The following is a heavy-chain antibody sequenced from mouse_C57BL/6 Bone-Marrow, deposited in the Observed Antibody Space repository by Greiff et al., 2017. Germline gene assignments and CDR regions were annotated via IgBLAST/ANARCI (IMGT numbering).Heavy chain of an antibody. CDR2: ISSGSSTI. CDR3: ASSYSVNAMDY. V-gene: IGHV5-17*01. D-gene: IGHD2-12*01. J-gene: IGHJ4*01. CDR1: GFTFSDYG. Sequence: VKLVESGGGLVKPGGSLKLSCAASGFTFSDYGMHWVRQAPEKGLEWVAYISSGSSTIYYADTVKGRFTISRDNAKNTLFLQMTSLRSEDTAMYYCASSYSVNAMDYWGQGTSVTVSS.